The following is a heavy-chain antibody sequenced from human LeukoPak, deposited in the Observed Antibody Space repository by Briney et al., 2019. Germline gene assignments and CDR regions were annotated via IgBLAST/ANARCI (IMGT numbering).Heavy chain of an antibody. CDR2: ISYDVSTK. CDR1: GFTFRSYG. V-gene: IGHV3-30*03. J-gene: IGHJ5*02. Sequence: GRSLRLSCAASGFTFRSYGMHWVRQVPGKGLEWVAVISYDVSTKYYADSVKGRFTISRDNSKNTLYLQMKSLRAEDTAVYYCARGRGNWFDPWGQGTLVTVSS. CDR3: ARGRGNWFDP.